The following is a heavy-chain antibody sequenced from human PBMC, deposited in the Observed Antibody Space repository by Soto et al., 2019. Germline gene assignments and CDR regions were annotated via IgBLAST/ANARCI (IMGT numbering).Heavy chain of an antibody. J-gene: IGHJ4*02. V-gene: IGHV4-34*01. D-gene: IGHD6-13*01. Sequence: QVQLQQWGAGLLKPSETLSLTCAVYGGSFSGYYWSWFRQPPGKGLEWIGEINHSGITNYNPSLKSRVTISVDTSMKQFSLKLSSVTAADTAVYYCAREKPYSSSWYHDYWGQGTLGTVSS. CDR1: GGSFSGYY. CDR2: INHSGIT. CDR3: AREKPYSSSWYHDY.